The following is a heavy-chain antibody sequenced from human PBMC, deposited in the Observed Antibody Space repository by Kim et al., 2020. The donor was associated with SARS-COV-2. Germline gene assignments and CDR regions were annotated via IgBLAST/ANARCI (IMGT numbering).Heavy chain of an antibody. D-gene: IGHD5-18*01. V-gene: IGHV3-48*01. CDR3: ARDVDTAMIYYYYYYGMDV. CDR2: ISSSSTI. Sequence: GGSLRLSCAASGFTFSSYSMNWVRQAPGKGLEWVSYISSSSTIYYADSVKGRFTISRDNAKNSLYLQMNSLRAEDTAVYYCARDVDTAMIYYYYYYGMDVWGRGATVTVSS. CDR1: GFTFSSYS. J-gene: IGHJ6*02.